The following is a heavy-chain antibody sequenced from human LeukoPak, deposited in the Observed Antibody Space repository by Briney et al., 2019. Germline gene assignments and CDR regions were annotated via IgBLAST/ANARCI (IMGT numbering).Heavy chain of an antibody. D-gene: IGHD3-22*01. CDR3: ARTYYYDSSGYYADY. J-gene: IGHJ4*02. CDR2: INPNSGGT. V-gene: IGHV1-2*02. Sequence: ASVKVSCKASGYTFTGYYMHWVRQAPGQGLEWMGWINPNSGGTNYAQKFQGRVTMTRDTSISTAYMELSRLRSDDTAVYYCARTYYYDSSGYYADYWGQGTLVTVSS. CDR1: GYTFTGYY.